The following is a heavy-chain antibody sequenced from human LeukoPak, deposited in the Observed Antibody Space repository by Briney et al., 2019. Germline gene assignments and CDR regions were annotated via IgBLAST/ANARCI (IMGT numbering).Heavy chain of an antibody. CDR1: GYTFTSYG. Sequence: ASVKVSCKASGYTFTSYGISWVRQAPGQGLEWMGWISAYNGNTNYAQKLQGRVTMTTDTSTSTAYTELRSLRSDDTAVYYCARDRGGMRYIDYWGQGTLVTVSS. CDR2: ISAYNGNT. J-gene: IGHJ4*02. V-gene: IGHV1-18*01. CDR3: ARDRGGMRYIDY. D-gene: IGHD3-10*01.